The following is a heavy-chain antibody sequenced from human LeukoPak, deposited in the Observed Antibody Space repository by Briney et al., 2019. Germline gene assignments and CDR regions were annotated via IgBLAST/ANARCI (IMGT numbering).Heavy chain of an antibody. Sequence: GGSLRLSCTASGFTFGDYAMSWVRQAPGKGLEWVGFIRSKAYGGTTEYAASVKGRFTISRDDSKSIAYLQMNSLETEDTAVYYCTRESSTRGFDYWGQGTLVTVSS. V-gene: IGHV3-49*04. CDR3: TRESSTRGFDY. CDR1: GFTFGDYA. J-gene: IGHJ4*02. D-gene: IGHD2-2*01. CDR2: IRSKAYGGTT.